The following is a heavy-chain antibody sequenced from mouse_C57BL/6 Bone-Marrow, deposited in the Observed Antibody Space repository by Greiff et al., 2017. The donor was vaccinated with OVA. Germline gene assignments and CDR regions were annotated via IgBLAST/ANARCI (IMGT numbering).Heavy chain of an antibody. CDR3: ARHNSNYDWYFEV. CDR2: ISSGCSYT. V-gene: IGHV5-6*01. D-gene: IGHD2-5*01. J-gene: IGHJ1*03. CDR1: GFTFSSYG. Sequence: EVQLVESVGALVKPGGSLTLSCAASGFTFSSYGLSWVRQTPDKRLEWVATISSGCSYTYYPDSVKGRFPISRAHAKNTLYLQRSSLKSEDTAMYYCARHNSNYDWYFEVWGTGTTVTVSS.